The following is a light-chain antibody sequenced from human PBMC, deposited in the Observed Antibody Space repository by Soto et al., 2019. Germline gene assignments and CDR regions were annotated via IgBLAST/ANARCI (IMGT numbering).Light chain of an antibody. CDR2: WAF. J-gene: IGKJ2*01. V-gene: IGKV4-1*01. Sequence: DIVLTQSPDSLAVSLGERATINCKSSQSVLYSSNNKNYLAWYQQKPGQPPKLLIYWAFTRESGVPDRFSGSGSGTDFTFSISSLQAEDVAVYYCQQYHSPPYTFGQGTKLEIK. CDR1: QSVLYSSNNKNY. CDR3: QQYHSPPYT.